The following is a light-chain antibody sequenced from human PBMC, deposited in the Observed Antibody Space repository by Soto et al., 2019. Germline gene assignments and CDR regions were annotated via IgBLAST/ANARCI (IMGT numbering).Light chain of an antibody. J-gene: IGLJ1*01. CDR2: EVN. CDR3: SSYTGSSTHV. CDR1: SSDVGRYKF. Sequence: QSALTQPSSVSGSPGQSITISCTGTSSDVGRYKFVSWYQQQPDKAPKLIIYEVNFRPSGVSDRFSGSRSGNTASLTISGLQTEDEADYYCSSYTGSSTHVFGSGTKLTVL. V-gene: IGLV2-14*01.